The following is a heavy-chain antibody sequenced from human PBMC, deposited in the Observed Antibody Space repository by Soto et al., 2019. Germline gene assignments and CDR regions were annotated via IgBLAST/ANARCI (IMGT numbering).Heavy chain of an antibody. J-gene: IGHJ4*02. Sequence: QVHVVQSGAEVKKPGSSVKVTCKTFGGTFNSFAINWVRQAPGEGLEWLGNVIPVFGTKNYAQKFRDRITLFAYGSSTTSYMELSTLRSQDTAVYYCSVENWGCDGYYFDYWGQGTLVTVSS. CDR2: VIPVFGTK. D-gene: IGHD7-27*01. CDR1: GGTFNSFA. CDR3: SVENWGCDGYYFDY. V-gene: IGHV1-69*19.